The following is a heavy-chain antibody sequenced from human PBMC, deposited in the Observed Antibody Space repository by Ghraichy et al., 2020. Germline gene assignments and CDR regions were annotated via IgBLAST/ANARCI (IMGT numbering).Heavy chain of an antibody. CDR3: AKGYSVTFSYDSSGFDY. CDR1: GFTFSRYA. Sequence: GGSLRLSCVASGFTFSRYAMSWVRQAPGKGLEWVSAVSASGGDTHYADSVQGRFTISRDNSKNTVYLHMNSLRAEDTAVYYCAKGYSVTFSYDSSGFDYWGQGNLVTVSS. V-gene: IGHV3-23*01. J-gene: IGHJ4*02. D-gene: IGHD3-22*01. CDR2: VSASGGDT.